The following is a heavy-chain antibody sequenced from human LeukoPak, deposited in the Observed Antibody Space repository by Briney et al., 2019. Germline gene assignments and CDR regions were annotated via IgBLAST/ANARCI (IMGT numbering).Heavy chain of an antibody. Sequence: ASVKVPCKASGYTFTGHYMHWVRQAPGQGLEWMGWINPKSRGTNFAQKFQGRVTMTRDTSINTAYMELNRLTSDDTTVYYCARDDDGMDVWGQGTTVTVSS. CDR3: ARDDDGMDV. J-gene: IGHJ6*02. CDR2: INPKSRGT. CDR1: GYTFTGHY. V-gene: IGHV1-2*02.